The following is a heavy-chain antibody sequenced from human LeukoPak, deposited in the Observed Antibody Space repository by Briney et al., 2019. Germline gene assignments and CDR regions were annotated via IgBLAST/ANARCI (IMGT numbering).Heavy chain of an antibody. Sequence: GGSLRLSCAASGFTFSSYGMHWVRQAPGKGLEWVAVIWYGGSNKYYADSVKGRFTISRDNSKNTLYLQMNSLRAEDTAVYYCATAKRGATQRTYFDYWGQGTLVTVSS. CDR1: GFTFSSYG. CDR2: IWYGGSNK. D-gene: IGHD6-25*01. CDR3: ATAKRGATQRTYFDY. J-gene: IGHJ4*02. V-gene: IGHV3-33*08.